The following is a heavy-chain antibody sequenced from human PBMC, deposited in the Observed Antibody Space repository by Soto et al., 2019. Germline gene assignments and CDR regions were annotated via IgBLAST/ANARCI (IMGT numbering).Heavy chain of an antibody. V-gene: IGHV3-7*01. D-gene: IGHD6-19*01. CDR3: AKDALTVAGPQRGSLDV. J-gene: IGHJ6*02. Sequence: VGSLRLSCAASGFTFSSYWMSWVRQAPGKGLEWVANIKQDGSNKYYGDSVKGRFTISRDNSKNTVYLQMNSLRAEDTAVYYCAKDALTVAGPQRGSLDVWGQGTTVTVSS. CDR1: GFTFSSYW. CDR2: IKQDGSNK.